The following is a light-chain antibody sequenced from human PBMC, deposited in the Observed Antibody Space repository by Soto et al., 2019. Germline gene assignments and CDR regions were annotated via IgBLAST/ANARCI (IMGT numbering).Light chain of an antibody. CDR1: SSHFGGYNY. V-gene: IGLV2-8*01. CDR2: EVN. CDR3: SSYAGSNPDVV. J-gene: IGLJ2*01. Sequence: QSALTQPPSASGSPGQSVTISCTGTSSHFGGYNYVSWYRQHPGKVPKLMIYEVNKRASGVPDRFSGSKFGNTASLTVSGLQVEDEADYYCSSYAGSNPDVVFDGGTKLTVL.